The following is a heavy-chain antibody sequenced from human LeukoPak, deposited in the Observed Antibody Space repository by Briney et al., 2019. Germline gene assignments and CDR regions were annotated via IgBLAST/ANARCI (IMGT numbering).Heavy chain of an antibody. CDR1: GFTFSSYS. Sequence: GGSLRLSCAASGFTFSSYSMNWVRQAPGKGLEWVSFISSSSSTIYYADSVKGRFTISRDNAKNSLYLQMNSLRAEDTAVYYCARDSSSTYYYDSSGLWGAFDIWGQGTMVTVSS. D-gene: IGHD3-22*01. CDR2: ISSSSSTI. V-gene: IGHV3-48*01. J-gene: IGHJ3*02. CDR3: ARDSSSTYYYDSSGLWGAFDI.